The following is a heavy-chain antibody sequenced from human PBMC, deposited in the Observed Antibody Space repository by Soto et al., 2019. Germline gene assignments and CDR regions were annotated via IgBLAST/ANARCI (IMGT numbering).Heavy chain of an antibody. J-gene: IGHJ4*02. Sequence: EVQLLESGGGLVQPGGSLRLSCAASVTSRFTYDTYSMGWVRQAPGKGLEWVSAISGSGESTYYADSVKGRFTVSRDNSKNTLSLQMNSLSAEDTALYYCTLYDYIWASYTSLDYWGQGTLVTVSS. V-gene: IGHV3-23*01. CDR3: TLYDYIWASYTSLDY. D-gene: IGHD3-16*01. CDR2: ISGSGEST. CDR1: VTSRFTYDTYS.